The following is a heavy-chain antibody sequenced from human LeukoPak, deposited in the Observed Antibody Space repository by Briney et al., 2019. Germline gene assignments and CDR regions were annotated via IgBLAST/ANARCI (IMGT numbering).Heavy chain of an antibody. Sequence: ASVTVSCKASGYTFTGYYMHWVRQAPGQGLEWMGWINPNSGGTNYAQKFQGRVTITRDTSISKAYMELSRLRADDTAVYYCAREESDRTFVYWCQGTLVTVAS. CDR2: INPNSGGT. CDR1: GYTFTGYY. J-gene: IGHJ4*02. D-gene: IGHD1-1*01. V-gene: IGHV1-2*02. CDR3: AREESDRTFVY.